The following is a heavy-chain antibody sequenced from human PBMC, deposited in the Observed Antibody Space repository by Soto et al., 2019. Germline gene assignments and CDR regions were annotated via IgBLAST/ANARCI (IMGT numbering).Heavy chain of an antibody. CDR3: ARALLPHAAFDI. J-gene: IGHJ3*02. CDR1: GFTVSSNY. CDR2: IYSGGST. Sequence: EVQLVESGVGLVQPGGSLRLSSAASGFTVSSNYMSWVRQAPGKGLEWVSVIYSGGSTYYADSVKGRFTISRDNSKNTLYLQMNSLRAEDTAVYYCARALLPHAAFDIWGQGTMVTVSS. V-gene: IGHV3-66*01.